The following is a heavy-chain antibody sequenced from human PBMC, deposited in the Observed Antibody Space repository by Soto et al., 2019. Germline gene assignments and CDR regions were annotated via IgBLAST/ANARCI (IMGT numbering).Heavy chain of an antibody. Sequence: EVQLLESGGGLVQPGGSLRLSCAASGSNFDSYAMNWVRQAPGKGLEWVSAISRDGGTTFYADSVKGRFTISRDNSENTLDMEMNSLRVEDTAVYYCAKGGFGVHYGMDVWGQGTTVTVSS. CDR1: GSNFDSYA. D-gene: IGHD3-16*01. V-gene: IGHV3-23*01. CDR2: ISRDGGTT. CDR3: AKGGFGVHYGMDV. J-gene: IGHJ6*02.